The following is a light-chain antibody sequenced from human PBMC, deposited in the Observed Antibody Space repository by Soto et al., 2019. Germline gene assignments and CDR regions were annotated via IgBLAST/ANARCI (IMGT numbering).Light chain of an antibody. J-gene: IGLJ1*01. CDR2: GNS. V-gene: IGLV1-40*01. CDR3: QSYDSSLSGYV. Sequence: QSALTQPPSVSGAPGQSVTISCTGSSSNIGAGFDVHWYQQLPGTAPRVLIYGNSNRPSGVPDRFSGSKSVTSASLAITGLQAEDEADYYCQSYDSSLSGYVFGAGTKVTVL. CDR1: SSNIGAGFD.